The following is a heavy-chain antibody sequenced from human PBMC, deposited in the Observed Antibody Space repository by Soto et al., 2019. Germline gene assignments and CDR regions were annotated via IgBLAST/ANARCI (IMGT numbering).Heavy chain of an antibody. D-gene: IGHD6-13*01. J-gene: IGHJ4*02. CDR3: AKEASSWYYFDY. V-gene: IGHV1-2*04. Sequence: RASVKVSCKASGYTFTGYYMHWVRQAPGQGLEWMGWINPNSGGTNYAQKFQGWVTMTRDTSISTAYMELSRLRSDDTAVYYCAKEASSWYYFDYWGQGTLVTVSS. CDR1: GYTFTGYY. CDR2: INPNSGGT.